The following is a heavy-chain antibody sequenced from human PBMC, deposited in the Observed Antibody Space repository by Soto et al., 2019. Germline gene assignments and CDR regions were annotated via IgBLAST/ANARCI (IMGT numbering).Heavy chain of an antibody. D-gene: IGHD3-3*01. V-gene: IGHV3-49*03. CDR1: GFTFGDYA. Sequence: GGSLRLSCTASGFTFGDYAMSWFRQAPGKGLEWVGFIRSKAYGGTTEYAASVKGRFTISRDDSKSIAYLQMNSLKTEDTAVYYCTREKRPSLRLLEWSQYYYYGMDVWGQGTTVTVSS. J-gene: IGHJ6*02. CDR3: TREKRPSLRLLEWSQYYYYGMDV. CDR2: IRSKAYGGTT.